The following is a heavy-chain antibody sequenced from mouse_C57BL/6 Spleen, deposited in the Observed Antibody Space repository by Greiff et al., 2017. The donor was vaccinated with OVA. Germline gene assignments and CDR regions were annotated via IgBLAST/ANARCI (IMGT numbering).Heavy chain of an antibody. CDR3: TYYYGSSYEFYYAMDY. V-gene: IGHV1-5*01. D-gene: IGHD1-1*01. Sequence: EVQGVESGTVLARPGASVKMSCKTSGYTFTSYWMHWVKQRPGQGLEWIGAIYPGNSDTSYNQKFKGKAKLTAVTSASTAYMELSSLTNEDSAVYYCTYYYGSSYEFYYAMDYWGQGTSVTVSS. CDR2: IYPGNSDT. CDR1: GYTFTSYW. J-gene: IGHJ4*01.